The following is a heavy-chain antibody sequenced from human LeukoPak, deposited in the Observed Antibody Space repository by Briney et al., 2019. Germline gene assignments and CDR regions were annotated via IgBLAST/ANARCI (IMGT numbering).Heavy chain of an antibody. J-gene: IGHJ4*02. CDR1: GGTFSSYA. CDR2: IIPILGIA. CDR3: ARVGRVGDYDY. V-gene: IGHV1-69*04. D-gene: IGHD4-17*01. Sequence: GASVKVSCKASGGTFSSYAISWVRQAPGQGLEWMGRIIPILGIANYARKFQGRVTITADKSTSTAYMELSSLRSEDTAVYYCARVGRVGDYDYWGQGTLVTVSS.